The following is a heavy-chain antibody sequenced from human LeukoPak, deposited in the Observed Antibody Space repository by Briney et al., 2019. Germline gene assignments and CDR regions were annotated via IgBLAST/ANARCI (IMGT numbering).Heavy chain of an antibody. CDR2: IYYRGST. CDR1: GGSISSSSYY. V-gene: IGHV4-39*01. J-gene: IGHJ4*02. CDR3: ARREQHDYGDYVDYYFDY. Sequence: SETLSLTCTVSGGSISSSSYYWGWIRQPPGKGLGWIGSIYYRGSTYYNPSLKSRVTISVDTSKNQFSLKLSSVTAADTAVYYCARREQHDYGDYVDYYFDYWGQGTLVTVSS. D-gene: IGHD4-17*01.